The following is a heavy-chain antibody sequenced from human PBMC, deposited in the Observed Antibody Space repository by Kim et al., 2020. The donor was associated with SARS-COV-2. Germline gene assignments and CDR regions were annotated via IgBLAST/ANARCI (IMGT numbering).Heavy chain of an antibody. CDR3: ARDPYCSGGSCYGSKYYFDY. Sequence: RFTISRDNAKNSLYLQMNSLRAEDTAVYYCARDPYCSGGSCYGSKYYFDYWGQGTLVTVSS. D-gene: IGHD2-15*01. J-gene: IGHJ4*02. V-gene: IGHV3-48*03.